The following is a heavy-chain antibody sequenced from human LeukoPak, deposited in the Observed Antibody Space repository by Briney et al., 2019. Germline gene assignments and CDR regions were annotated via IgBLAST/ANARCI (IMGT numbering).Heavy chain of an antibody. CDR2: ISGSGGTT. Sequence: PGGSLRLSCAASGSTFSTYAMSWVRQAPGKGLEWVSAISGSGGTTLYADSVKGRFTISRDNSKSTLYLQMNSLRAEDTAVYYCAKDQGIQLWLKYFQHWGQGTLVTVSS. D-gene: IGHD5-18*01. V-gene: IGHV3-23*01. CDR1: GSTFSTYA. J-gene: IGHJ1*01. CDR3: AKDQGIQLWLKYFQH.